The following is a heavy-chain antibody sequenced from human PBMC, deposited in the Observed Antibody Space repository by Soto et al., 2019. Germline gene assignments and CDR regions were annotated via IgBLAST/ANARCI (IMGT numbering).Heavy chain of an antibody. CDR1: GFTFSSYG. CDR2: ISYDGSNK. J-gene: IGHJ6*02. Sequence: GGSLRLSCAASGFTFSSYGMHWVRQAPGKGLEWVAVISYDGSNKYYADSVKGRFTISRDNSKNTLYLQMNSLRAEDTSVYYCAKVLGGFYYYYGMDVWGQGTTVTVSS. V-gene: IGHV3-30*18. D-gene: IGHD3-16*01. CDR3: AKVLGGFYYYYGMDV.